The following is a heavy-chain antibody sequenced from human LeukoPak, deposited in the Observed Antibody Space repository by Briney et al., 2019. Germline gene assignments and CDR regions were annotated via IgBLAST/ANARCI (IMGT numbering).Heavy chain of an antibody. CDR3: AKDESPGHGSYGIYYYYMDV. J-gene: IGHJ6*03. D-gene: IGHD3-10*01. CDR1: GFTFRSYD. Sequence: GGSLRLSCAASGFTFRSYDMHWVRQATGKGLEWVSGIGTAGEIYYPGSVKGRFTISRENAKNSLYLQMNSLRAGDTAVYYCAKDESPGHGSYGIYYYYMDVWGNGTTVTVSS. CDR2: IGTAGEI. V-gene: IGHV3-13*01.